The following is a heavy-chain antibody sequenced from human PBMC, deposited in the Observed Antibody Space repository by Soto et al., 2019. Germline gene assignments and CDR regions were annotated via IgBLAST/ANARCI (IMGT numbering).Heavy chain of an antibody. CDR1: GFTFSSYA. J-gene: IGHJ4*02. CDR3: AKAHPPNTATAAANYYFDY. V-gene: IGHV3-23*01. CDR2: ISGSGGST. D-gene: IGHD5-18*01. Sequence: GGSLRLSCAASGFTFSSYAMSWVRQAPGKGLEWVSAISGSGGSTYYADSVKGRFTISRDNSKNTLYLQMNSLRAEDTAVYYCAKAHPPNTATAAANYYFDYWGQGTLLTVSS.